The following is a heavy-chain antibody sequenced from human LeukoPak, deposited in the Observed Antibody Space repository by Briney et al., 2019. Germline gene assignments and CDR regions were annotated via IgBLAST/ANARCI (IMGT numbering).Heavy chain of an antibody. J-gene: IGHJ4*02. D-gene: IGHD2-15*01. CDR1: GLAFSAYK. CDR2: ISTDGYTT. Sequence: GGSLRLSCAASGLAFSAYKMHWVRQAPRKGLAWVSRISTDGYTTDYADFVQGRFTASRDNTKNTWSLEMNSLRAEDTAVCYCVVGGSPGYWGQGTLVTVSS. CDR3: VVGGSPGY. V-gene: IGHV3-74*01.